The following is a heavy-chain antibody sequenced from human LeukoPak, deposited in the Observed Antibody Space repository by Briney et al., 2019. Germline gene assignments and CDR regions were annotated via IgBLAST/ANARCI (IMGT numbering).Heavy chain of an antibody. J-gene: IGHJ4*02. Sequence: GGSLRLSCADSGFTFSSYCMSSVRQAPGKGLEWVANIKLDGSETNYVDSVKGRFTISRDNAKNSLFLQMNSLRAEDTAVYYWARGYSYVFYWGQGTLVSVSS. CDR3: ARGYSYVFY. D-gene: IGHD5-18*01. CDR2: IKLDGSET. CDR1: GFTFSSYC. V-gene: IGHV3-7*04.